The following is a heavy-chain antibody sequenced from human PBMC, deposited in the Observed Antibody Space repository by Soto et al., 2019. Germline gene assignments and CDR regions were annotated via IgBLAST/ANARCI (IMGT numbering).Heavy chain of an antibody. D-gene: IGHD3-10*01. V-gene: IGHV1-69*13. CDR1: GGTFSSYA. J-gene: IGHJ6*02. Sequence: SVKVSRKASGGTFSSYAISWVRQAPGQGLEWMGGIIPTFGTANYAQKFQGRVTLTADESTSTAYMELSSLRSEDTAVYYCARGTLVRGGSPYYYYGMDVWGQAITATVCS. CDR2: IIPTFGTA. CDR3: ARGTLVRGGSPYYYYGMDV.